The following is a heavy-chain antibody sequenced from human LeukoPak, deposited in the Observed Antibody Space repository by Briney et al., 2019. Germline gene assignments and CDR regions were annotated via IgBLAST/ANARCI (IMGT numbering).Heavy chain of an antibody. CDR1: GGSFSDYY. CDR3: ARAPPDWECSNSICYTWYFDL. V-gene: IGHV3-11*04. J-gene: IGHJ2*01. CDR2: ISPSGSTI. D-gene: IGHD2-2*02. Sequence: LSLTCAVYGGSFSDYYMSWIRQAPGKGLEWVSYISPSGSTIFYADSVKGRFTISRDNAKNSLFLQMNNLGVEDTAVYYCARAPPDWECSNSICYTWYFDLWGRGTLVTVSS.